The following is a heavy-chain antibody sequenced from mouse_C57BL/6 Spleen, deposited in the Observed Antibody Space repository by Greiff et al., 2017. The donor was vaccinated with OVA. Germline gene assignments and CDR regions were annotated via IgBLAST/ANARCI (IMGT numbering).Heavy chain of an antibody. CDR2: IWSGGST. Sequence: VQLVESGPGLVQPSQSLSITCTVSGFSLTSYGVHWVRQSPGKGLEWLGVIWSGGSTDNNAAFISRLSIRKDNSKSQVFFKMNSLQADDTAIDYCARSYDGYCLAWFAYWGQGTLVTVSA. D-gene: IGHD2-3*01. V-gene: IGHV2-2*01. CDR3: ARSYDGYCLAWFAY. J-gene: IGHJ3*01. CDR1: GFSLTSYG.